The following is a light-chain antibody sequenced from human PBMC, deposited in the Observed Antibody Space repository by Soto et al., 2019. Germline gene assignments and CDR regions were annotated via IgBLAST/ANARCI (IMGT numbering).Light chain of an antibody. CDR3: QQRSNWPIT. CDR1: ESVSSY. V-gene: IGKV3-11*01. J-gene: IGKJ5*01. Sequence: EVVLTPSPATLSLSPAERATLSGIARESVSSYLAWDQQKPGQAPRPLIYDASNRATGIPARFSGSGSGTDFTLTISSLEPEDFAVYYCQQRSNWPITFGQGTRLEI. CDR2: DAS.